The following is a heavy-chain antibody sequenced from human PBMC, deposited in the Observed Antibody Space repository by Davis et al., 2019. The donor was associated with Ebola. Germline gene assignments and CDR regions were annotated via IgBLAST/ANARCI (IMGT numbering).Heavy chain of an antibody. CDR1: GFTFSNFW. CDR3: ARESITIFGVVIDY. Sequence: GGSLRLSCAVSGFTFSNFWMSWVRQAPGKGLEWVAVISYDGSNKYYADSVKGRFTISRDNSKNTLYLQMNSLRAEDTAVYYCARESITIFGVVIDYWGQGTLVTVSS. V-gene: IGHV3-30-3*01. CDR2: ISYDGSNK. J-gene: IGHJ4*02. D-gene: IGHD3-3*01.